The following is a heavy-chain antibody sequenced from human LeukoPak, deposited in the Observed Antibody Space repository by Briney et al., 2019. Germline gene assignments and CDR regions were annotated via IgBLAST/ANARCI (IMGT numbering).Heavy chain of an antibody. CDR2: ISGSGGRI. Sequence: GGSLRLSCAASGFIFSSYAMSWVRQAPGKGLEWVSGISGSGGRIYDAASVKGRFTISRDNSKNTLYLQMNSLRAEDTAVYYCAAWSGYDREIYYFDYWGQGTLVTVSS. CDR3: AAWSGYDREIYYFDY. CDR1: GFIFSSYA. D-gene: IGHD5-12*01. V-gene: IGHV3-23*01. J-gene: IGHJ4*02.